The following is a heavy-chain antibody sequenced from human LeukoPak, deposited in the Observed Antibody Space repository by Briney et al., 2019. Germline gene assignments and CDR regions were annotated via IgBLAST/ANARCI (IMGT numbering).Heavy chain of an antibody. CDR1: GGTFSSYA. CDR3: AGGATGTWDAFDI. CDR2: IIPIFGTA. Sequence: GASVKVSCKASGGTFSSYAISWVRQAPGQGLEWMGGIIPIFGTANYAQKFQGRVTITTDESTSTAYMELSSLRSEDTAVYYCAGGATGTWDAFDIWGRGTMVTVSS. J-gene: IGHJ3*02. D-gene: IGHD1-1*01. V-gene: IGHV1-69*05.